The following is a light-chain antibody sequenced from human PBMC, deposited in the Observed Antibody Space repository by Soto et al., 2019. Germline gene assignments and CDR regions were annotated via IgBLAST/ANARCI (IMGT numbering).Light chain of an antibody. CDR1: QSVSRN. CDR2: GVS. CDR3: QQDNNWPYT. J-gene: IGKJ2*01. V-gene: IGKV3-15*01. Sequence: EILMTQSPATLAVSPGERVALPCRASQSVSRNLAWYQQKSGQAPRLLIYGVSSRATDTPARFSGSGSGTEFTLTISSLQSEDFAVYSCQQDNNWPYTFGLGPKLEMK.